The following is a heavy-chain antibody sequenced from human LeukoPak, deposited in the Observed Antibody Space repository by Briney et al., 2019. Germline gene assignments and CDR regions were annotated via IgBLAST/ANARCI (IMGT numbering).Heavy chain of an antibody. D-gene: IGHD3-10*01. J-gene: IGHJ5*02. CDR3: AREQRNYRYGSGGGWFDP. V-gene: IGHV4-30-4*01. CDR1: GGSISSGDYY. CDR2: IYYSGST. Sequence: PSETLSLTCTVSGGSISSGDYYWSWSRQPPGKGLEWSGYIYYSGSTYYNPSLKSRVTISVDTSKNQFSLKLSSVTAADTAVYYCAREQRNYRYGSGGGWFDPWGQGTLVTVSS.